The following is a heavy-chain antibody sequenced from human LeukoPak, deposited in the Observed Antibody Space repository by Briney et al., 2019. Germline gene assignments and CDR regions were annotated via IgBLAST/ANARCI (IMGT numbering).Heavy chain of an antibody. J-gene: IGHJ4*02. CDR2: ISGRDEST. V-gene: IGHV3-23*01. CDR1: GLTFSNHA. Sequence: GGSLRLSCAVSGLTFSNHALSWVRQAPGKGLEWVSAISGRDESTYYADSVKGRFTISRDNSKSTLYLQMSSLRAEDTAVYHCAKVTGTTNYWGQGTLLTVSS. CDR3: AKVTGTTNY. D-gene: IGHD1-1*01.